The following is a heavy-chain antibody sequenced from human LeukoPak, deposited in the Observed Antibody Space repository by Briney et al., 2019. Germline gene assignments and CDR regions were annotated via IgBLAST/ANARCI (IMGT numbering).Heavy chain of an antibody. J-gene: IGHJ4*02. Sequence: GGSLRLSCAASGFTFTSYSMNWVRQAPGKGLVWVSRISPTGSTTSYADSVKGRFTVSRDNAKNTLYLQVNNLRAEDTAVYYCARGPNSNWSGLDFWGQGTLLTVSS. CDR1: GFTFTSYS. D-gene: IGHD6-6*01. CDR3: ARGPNSNWSGLDF. CDR2: ISPTGSTT. V-gene: IGHV3-74*01.